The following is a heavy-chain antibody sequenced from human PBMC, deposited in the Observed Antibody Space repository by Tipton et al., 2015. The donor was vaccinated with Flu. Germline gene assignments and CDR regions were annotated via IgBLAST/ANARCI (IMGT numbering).Heavy chain of an antibody. D-gene: IGHD3-10*01. CDR3: ARSYGSGSPYFDY. CDR2: IYHSGST. CDR1: GGSISSGGYS. Sequence: TLSLTCAVSGGSISSGGYSSSWIRQPPGKGLEWIGYIYHSGSTYYNPSLKSRVTISVDRSKNQFSLKLSSVTAADTAVYYCARSYGSGSPYFDYWGQGTLVTVSS. J-gene: IGHJ4*02. V-gene: IGHV4-30-2*01.